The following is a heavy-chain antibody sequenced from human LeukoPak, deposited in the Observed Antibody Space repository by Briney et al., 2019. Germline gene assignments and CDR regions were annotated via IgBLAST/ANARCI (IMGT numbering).Heavy chain of an antibody. Sequence: GGSLRLSCAASGFTFSSYSMNWVRQAPGKGLEWVSSISSSSSYIYYADSVKGRFTISRDNAKNSLYLQMNSLRAEDTAVYYCARAQSYDFWSSYSFDYWGQGTLVTVSS. CDR2: ISSSSSYI. V-gene: IGHV3-21*01. CDR3: ARAQSYDFWSSYSFDY. CDR1: GFTFSSYS. D-gene: IGHD3-3*01. J-gene: IGHJ4*02.